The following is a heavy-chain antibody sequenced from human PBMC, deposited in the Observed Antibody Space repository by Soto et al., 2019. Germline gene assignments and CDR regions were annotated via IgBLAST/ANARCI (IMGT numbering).Heavy chain of an antibody. CDR1: GGSISTSRSY. J-gene: IGHJ4*02. D-gene: IGHD2-2*01. CDR2: IFYSGST. CDR3: ARVRTEYAGLDY. V-gene: IGHV4-39*01. Sequence: SETLSLTCNVSGGSISTSRSYWAWIRQPPGKGLEWLANIFYSGSTYYNPSLASRVTVSVDTSKNEFSLKLRSVTAADTAVYYCARVRTEYAGLDYWGQGTLVTVSS.